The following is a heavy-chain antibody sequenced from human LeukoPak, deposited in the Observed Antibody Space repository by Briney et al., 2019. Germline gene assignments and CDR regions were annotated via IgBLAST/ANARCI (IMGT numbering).Heavy chain of an antibody. Sequence: SVKVSCKASGGTFSSYAISWVRQAPGQGLEWMGGIIPIFGTANYAQEFQGRVTITTDESTSTAYMELSSLRSEDTAVYYCARERYSYGQFDYWGQGTLVTVSS. CDR3: ARERYSYGQFDY. J-gene: IGHJ4*02. CDR1: GGTFSSYA. CDR2: IIPIFGTA. V-gene: IGHV1-69*05. D-gene: IGHD5-18*01.